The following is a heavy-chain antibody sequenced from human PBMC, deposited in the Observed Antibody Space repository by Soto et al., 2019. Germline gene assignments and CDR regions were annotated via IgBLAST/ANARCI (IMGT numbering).Heavy chain of an antibody. J-gene: IGHJ6*02. D-gene: IGHD3-3*01. CDR3: ARGGFYDFWSGGYYGMDV. CDR2: IYYSGRT. CDR1: GGSISSYY. V-gene: IGHV4-59*01. Sequence: PSETLSLTCTVSGGSISSYYWSWIRQPPGKGLEWIGYIYYSGRTNYNPSLKSRVTISVGTSKNQFSLKLSSVTAADTAVYYCARGGFYDFWSGGYYGMDVWGQGTTVTV.